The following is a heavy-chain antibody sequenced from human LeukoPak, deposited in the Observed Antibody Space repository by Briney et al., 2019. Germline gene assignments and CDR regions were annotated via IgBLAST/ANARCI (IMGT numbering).Heavy chain of an antibody. J-gene: IGHJ4*02. CDR2: TSGSGGST. CDR1: GFTFSSYA. D-gene: IGHD5-12*01. CDR3: AKGSHAIVTTNYFDY. V-gene: IGHV3-23*01. Sequence: GSLRLSCAASGFTFSSYAMSWVRQAPGEGLEWVSTTSGSGGSTYYADSVKGRFTISRDNSKNTLYLQMNSLRAEDTAVYYCAKGSHAIVTTNYFDYWGQGTLVTVSS.